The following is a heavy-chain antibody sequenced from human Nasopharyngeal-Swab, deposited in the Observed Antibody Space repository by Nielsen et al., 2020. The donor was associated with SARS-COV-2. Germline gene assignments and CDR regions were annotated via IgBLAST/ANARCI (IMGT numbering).Heavy chain of an antibody. V-gene: IGHV3-30-3*01. CDR2: ISYDGSNK. D-gene: IGHD4-17*01. J-gene: IGHJ4*02. CDR3: ARDPDYGDFPGIDY. CDR1: GFTFSSYA. Sequence: GESLKISCAASGFTFSSYAMHWVRQAPGKGLEWVAVISYDGSNKYYADSVKGRFTISRDNSKHTLYLQMNSLRAEDTAVYYCARDPDYGDFPGIDYWGQGTLVTVSS.